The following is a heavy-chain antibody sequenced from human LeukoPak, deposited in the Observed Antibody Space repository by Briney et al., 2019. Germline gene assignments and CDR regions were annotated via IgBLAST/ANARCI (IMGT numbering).Heavy chain of an antibody. Sequence: GGSLRLSCAASGFTFSRYWIHWVRQAPGKGLEWVSRINPDGSTTTYADSVKGRFTISRDNAKNTVYLQMNSLRAEDTAVYYCARAGSGYDSTSHYFYYMDVWGKGTTVTVSS. CDR3: ARAGSGYDSTSHYFYYMDV. CDR1: GFTFSRYW. CDR2: INPDGSTT. D-gene: IGHD5-12*01. J-gene: IGHJ6*03. V-gene: IGHV3-74*01.